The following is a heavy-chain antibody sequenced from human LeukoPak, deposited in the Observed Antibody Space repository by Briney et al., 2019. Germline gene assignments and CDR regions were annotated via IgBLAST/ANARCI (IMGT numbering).Heavy chain of an antibody. CDR3: ARGIAAASDVDYGMDV. CDR1: GFTFSSYG. CDR2: IWYDGSNK. D-gene: IGHD6-13*01. Sequence: PGRSLRLSCAASGFTFSSYGMHWDRQAPGKGLEWVAVIWYDGSNKYYADSVKGRFTISRDNSKNTLYLQMNSLRAEDTAVYYCARGIAAASDVDYGMDVWGQGTTVTVSS. J-gene: IGHJ6*02. V-gene: IGHV3-33*01.